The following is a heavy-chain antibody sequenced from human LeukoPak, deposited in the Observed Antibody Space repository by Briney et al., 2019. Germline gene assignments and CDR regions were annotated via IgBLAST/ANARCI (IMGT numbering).Heavy chain of an antibody. D-gene: IGHD3-10*01. CDR3: ARGQGIMVRGPNPFGY. Sequence: GASVKVSCKASGYTFTSHDINWVRQATGQGLEWMGWMNPYSGNTGYAQKFQGRVTMTRNTSISTAYMELSSLRSEDTAVYYCARGQGIMVRGPNPFGYWGQGTLVTVSS. V-gene: IGHV1-8*01. CDR2: MNPYSGNT. J-gene: IGHJ4*02. CDR1: GYTFTSHD.